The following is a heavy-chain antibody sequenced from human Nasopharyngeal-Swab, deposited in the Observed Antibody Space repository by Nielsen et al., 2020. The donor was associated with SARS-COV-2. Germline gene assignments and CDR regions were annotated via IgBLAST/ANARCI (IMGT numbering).Heavy chain of an antibody. CDR3: TRDPDDYGSGSFYN. CDR1: GFTFSTYW. Sequence: GGSLRLSCAASGFTFSTYWMHWVRQAPGEGLVWVSRINSDGSSTRYADSVKGRFTISRGNAKNTLYLQMNSLRAEDTAMYYCTRDPDDYGSGSFYNWGQGTMVTVSS. CDR2: INSDGSST. J-gene: IGHJ3*02. D-gene: IGHD3-10*01. V-gene: IGHV3-74*01.